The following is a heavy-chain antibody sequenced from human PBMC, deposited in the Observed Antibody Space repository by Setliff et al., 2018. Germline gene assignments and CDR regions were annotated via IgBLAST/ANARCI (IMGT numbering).Heavy chain of an antibody. V-gene: IGHV4-31*03. Sequence: SETLSLTCTVSGGSISSGGYYWSWIRQHPGKGLEWIGYIYYSGSTYYNPSLKSRVTISVDTSKNQFSLKLSSVTAADTAVYYCARSPEVGATTYCYYYYTDVWGKGTTVTVSS. D-gene: IGHD1-26*01. CDR2: IYYSGST. CDR1: GGSISSGGYY. J-gene: IGHJ6*03. CDR3: ARSPEVGATTYCYYYYTDV.